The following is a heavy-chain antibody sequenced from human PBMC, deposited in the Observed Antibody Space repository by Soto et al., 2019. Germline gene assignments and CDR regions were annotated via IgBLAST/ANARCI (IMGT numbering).Heavy chain of an antibody. D-gene: IGHD3-9*01. CDR3: ARGESNYDILTGYYSFDY. Sequence: ASVKVSCKASGYNFTSYGISWVRQAPGQGLEWMGWISAYNGNTNYAQKLQGRVTMTTDTSTSTAYMELRSLRSDDTAVYYCARGESNYDILTGYYSFDYWGQGTLVTVSS. CDR1: GYNFTSYG. CDR2: ISAYNGNT. V-gene: IGHV1-18*01. J-gene: IGHJ4*02.